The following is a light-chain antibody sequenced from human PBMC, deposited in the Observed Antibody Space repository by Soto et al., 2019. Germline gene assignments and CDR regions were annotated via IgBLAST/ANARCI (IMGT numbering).Light chain of an antibody. J-gene: IGLJ1*01. CDR3: TSFSSSTSLYV. CDR2: QVT. Sequence: QSVLTQPASVSGSLGQSITISCTGTTRDIAGYNYISWYQRLPGKAPKLMIYQVTIWPSGISNRFSGSKSGNTASLTISGLQAEDEADYYCTSFSSSTSLYVFGTGTKV. CDR1: TRDIAGYNY. V-gene: IGLV2-14*01.